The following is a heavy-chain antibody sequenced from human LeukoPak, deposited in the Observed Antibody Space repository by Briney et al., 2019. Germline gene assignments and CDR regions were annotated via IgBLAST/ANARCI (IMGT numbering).Heavy chain of an antibody. CDR1: GGSFSGYY. CDR3: ARATLGYCSSTSCYNDVYYYYYGMDV. Sequence: SETLSLTCAVYGGSFSGYYWSWIRQPPGKGLEWIGEINHSGSTNYNPSLKSRVTISVDTSKNQFSLKLSSVTAADTAVYYCARATLGYCSSTSCYNDVYYYYYGMDVWGQGTTVTVSS. J-gene: IGHJ6*02. D-gene: IGHD2-2*02. V-gene: IGHV4-34*01. CDR2: INHSGST.